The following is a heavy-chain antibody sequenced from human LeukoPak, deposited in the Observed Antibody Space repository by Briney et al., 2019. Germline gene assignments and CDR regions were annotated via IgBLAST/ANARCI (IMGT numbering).Heavy chain of an antibody. Sequence: PSETLSLTCAVYGGSFSGYYWSWIRQPPGKGLEWIGYIYYSGSTNYNPSLKSRVTISVDTSKNQFSLKLSSVTAADTAVYYCARGSRNYDILTGLKYYFDYWGQGTLVTVSS. CDR3: ARGSRNYDILTGLKYYFDY. D-gene: IGHD3-9*01. CDR1: GGSFSGYY. CDR2: IYYSGST. J-gene: IGHJ4*02. V-gene: IGHV4-59*12.